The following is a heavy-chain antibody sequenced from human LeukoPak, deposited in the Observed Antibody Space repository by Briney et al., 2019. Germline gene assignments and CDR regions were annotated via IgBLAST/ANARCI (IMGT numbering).Heavy chain of an antibody. D-gene: IGHD4/OR15-4a*01. J-gene: IGHJ4*02. CDR2: IIPIFGTA. CDR3: ARSLSLTSPYFDY. Sequence: SVKVSCKASGGTFSSYAISWVRQAPGQGLEWMGGIIPIFGTANYAQKFQGRVTITTDESTSTAHMELSSLRSEDTAVYYCARSLSLTSPYFDYWGQGTLVTVSS. CDR1: GGTFSSYA. V-gene: IGHV1-69*05.